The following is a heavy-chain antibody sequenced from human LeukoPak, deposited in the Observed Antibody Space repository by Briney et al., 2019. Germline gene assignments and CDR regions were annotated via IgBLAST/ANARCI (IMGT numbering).Heavy chain of an antibody. D-gene: IGHD3-22*01. CDR1: GFTFDDYG. CDR2: INWNGGST. J-gene: IGHJ4*02. V-gene: IGHV3-20*04. Sequence: GWSLRLSCAASGFTFDDYGMSWVRQAPGKGLEWVSGINWNGGSTGYADSVKGRFTISRDNAKNSLYLQMNSLRAEDTALYYCARAKYYYDSSGYCDWGQGTLVTVSS. CDR3: ARAKYYYDSSGYCD.